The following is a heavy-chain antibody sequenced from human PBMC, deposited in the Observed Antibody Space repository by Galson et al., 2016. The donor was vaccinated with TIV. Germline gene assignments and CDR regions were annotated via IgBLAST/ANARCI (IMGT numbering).Heavy chain of an antibody. CDR1: GFTFSSYG. CDR2: ISGSGLST. CDR3: AKDFVRAAHVPEAGINDY. Sequence: SLRLSCAVSGFTFSSYGMRWVRQAPGKGLDWVSDISGSGLSTYYADSVNGRFTISRDNSKNTLYLQMNSLTVEDTAVYYCAKDFVRAAHVPEAGINDYWGQGTLVTVSS. V-gene: IGHV3-23*01. D-gene: IGHD6-19*01. J-gene: IGHJ4*02.